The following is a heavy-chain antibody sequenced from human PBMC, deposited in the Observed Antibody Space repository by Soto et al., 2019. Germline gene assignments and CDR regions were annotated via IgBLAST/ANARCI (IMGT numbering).Heavy chain of an antibody. CDR1: GFTFSTYT. CDR2: INGRGNYI. CDR3: AREDGIVGATSAFDS. D-gene: IGHD1-26*01. J-gene: IGHJ4*02. Sequence: EVQLVESGGGLVKPGGSLRLSCAASGFTFSTYTMNWVRQAPGKGLQWVSSINGRGNYIYYADSVKGRFTISRDNDKNSLFLQMNSLRAEDTAVYYCAREDGIVGATSAFDSWGQGTLVTVSS. V-gene: IGHV3-21*01.